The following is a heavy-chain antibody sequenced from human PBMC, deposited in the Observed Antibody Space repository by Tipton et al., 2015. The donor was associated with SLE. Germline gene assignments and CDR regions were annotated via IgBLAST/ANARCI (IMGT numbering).Heavy chain of an antibody. V-gene: IGHV4-34*01. CDR3: AVRDFWSPKGAFDI. J-gene: IGHJ3*02. Sequence: TLSLTCAVYGGSFSGYYWSWIRQPPGKGLEWIGEINHSGSTSYNPSLKSRVTMSVDTSKNQFSLKLSSVTAADTAVYYCAVRDFWSPKGAFDIWGQGTMVTVSS. CDR1: GGSFSGYY. CDR2: INHSGST. D-gene: IGHD3-3*01.